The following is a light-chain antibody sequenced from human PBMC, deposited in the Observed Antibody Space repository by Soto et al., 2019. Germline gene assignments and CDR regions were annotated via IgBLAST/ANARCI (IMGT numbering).Light chain of an antibody. J-gene: IGKJ2*01. Sequence: EIVLTQSPGTLSLSPGKRATLSCRVSQSVTSRYIAWYQPKPGQAPRLXXFGASGRANGIPVRFSGSGSGTDLTLTISRLEPEDFAVYDCQQYGSSPMYAFGQGTKVDIK. CDR3: QQYGSSPMYA. CDR1: QSVTSRY. CDR2: GAS. V-gene: IGKV3-20*01.